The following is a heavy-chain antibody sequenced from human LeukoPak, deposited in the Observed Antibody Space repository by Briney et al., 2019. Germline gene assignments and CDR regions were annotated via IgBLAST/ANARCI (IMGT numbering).Heavy chain of an antibody. D-gene: IGHD1-20*01. CDR2: IIPILGIA. J-gene: IGHJ4*02. V-gene: IGHV1-69*04. CDR1: GGTFSSYA. CDR3: ARGNWNDELLRGNDY. Sequence: GASVKVSCKASGGTFSSYAISWVRQAPGQGLEWMGRIIPILGIANYAQKFQGRVTITADKSTSTAYMELSSLRSEDTAVYYCARGNWNDELLRGNDYWGQGTLVTVSS.